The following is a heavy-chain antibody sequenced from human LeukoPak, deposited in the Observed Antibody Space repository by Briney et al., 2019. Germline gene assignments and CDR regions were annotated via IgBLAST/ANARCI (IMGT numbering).Heavy chain of an antibody. J-gene: IGHJ4*02. D-gene: IGHD6-19*01. CDR1: GGSFSGYY. CDR3: ARRSGGWYSL. CDR2: INHSGST. Sequence: SETLSLTCAVYGGSFSGYYWSWIRQPPGKGLEWIGEINHSGSTNYNPSLKSRVTISVDTSKNQFSLKLSSVTAADTAVYYCARRSGGWYSLWGQGTLVTVSS. V-gene: IGHV4-34*01.